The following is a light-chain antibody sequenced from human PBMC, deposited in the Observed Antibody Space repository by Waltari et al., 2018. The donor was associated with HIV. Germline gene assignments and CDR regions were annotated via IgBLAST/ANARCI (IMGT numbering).Light chain of an antibody. CDR2: WAA. CDR3: QQYYSTPWT. J-gene: IGKJ1*01. Sequence: DIVMLQSPDSLTVSLGERATINCKSSQSILYSANHKNYLTWYQRKPGQPPKLLIYWAATRESGVPDRFSGSGSGTDFTLTISSLQAEDVAVYYCQQYYSTPWTFGQGTKVEIK. V-gene: IGKV4-1*01. CDR1: QSILYSANHKNY.